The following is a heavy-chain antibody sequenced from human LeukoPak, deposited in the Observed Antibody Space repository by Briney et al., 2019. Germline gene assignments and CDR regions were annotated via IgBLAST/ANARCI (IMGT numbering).Heavy chain of an antibody. CDR2: INPNSGGT. CDR3: ARGPRLGTTGTLGCFDP. V-gene: IGHV1-2*02. D-gene: IGHD1-1*01. CDR1: GYTFTGYY. J-gene: IGHJ5*02. Sequence: ASVKVSCKASGYTFTGYYMHWVRQAPGQGLEWMGWINPNSGGTNYAQKFQGRVTMTRDTSISTAYMELSRLRSDDTAVYYCARGPRLGTTGTLGCFDPWGQGTLVTVSS.